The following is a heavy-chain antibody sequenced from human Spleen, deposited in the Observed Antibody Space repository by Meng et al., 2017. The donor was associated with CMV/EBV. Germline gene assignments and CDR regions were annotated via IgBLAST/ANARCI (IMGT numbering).Heavy chain of an antibody. J-gene: IGHJ4*02. V-gene: IGHV1-2*02. Sequence: ASVKVSCKASGYTFTAHYFHWVRQAPGQGLEWMGWIHPHRGDTNYAQQFQGRVTLTRDTSINTGYMELTRLTSDDTAVYYCARAPEKSDYYGSPVGYYFDYWGQGTLVTVSS. CDR2: IHPHRGDT. D-gene: IGHD3-10*01. CDR1: GYTFTAHY. CDR3: ARAPEKSDYYGSPVGYYFDY.